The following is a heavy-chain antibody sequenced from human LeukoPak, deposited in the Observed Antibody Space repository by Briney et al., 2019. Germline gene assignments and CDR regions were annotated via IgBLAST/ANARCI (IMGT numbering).Heavy chain of an antibody. CDR1: GYSFTSYW. J-gene: IGHJ4*02. CDR2: IYPGDSDT. Sequence: GESLKISCKGSGYSFTSYWIGWVRQMPGKGLEWMGIIYPGDSDTRYSPSLQGQVTISADKSTSTAYLQWSSLKASDTAMYYCATGLGVRYSGSYFVYWGQGTLVTVSS. CDR3: ATGLGVRYSGSYFVY. D-gene: IGHD1-26*01. V-gene: IGHV5-51*01.